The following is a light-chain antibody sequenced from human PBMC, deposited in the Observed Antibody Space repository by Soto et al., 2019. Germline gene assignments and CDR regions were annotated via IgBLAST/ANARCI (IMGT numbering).Light chain of an antibody. J-gene: IGLJ2*01. CDR1: MRDVGAYNL. CDR3: AAWDDSLNGVV. V-gene: IGLV2-14*01. CDR2: EVR. Sequence: QSALTQPASVSGSPGQSITISCAGTMRDVGAYNLVSWYQQHPGRAPQLIIYEVRNRPSGISFRFSGSKSGNTASLTISGLQAEDEADYHCAAWDDSLNGVVFGGGTKLTVL.